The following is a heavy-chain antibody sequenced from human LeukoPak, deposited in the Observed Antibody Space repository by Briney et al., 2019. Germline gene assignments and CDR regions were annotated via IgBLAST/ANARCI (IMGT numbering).Heavy chain of an antibody. CDR2: INPNSGGT. D-gene: IGHD3-22*01. V-gene: IGHV1-2*02. CDR1: GYIFTGYY. J-gene: IGHJ4*02. CDR3: ASLYYYDSSGNFDY. Sequence: ASVKVSCKASGYIFTGYYMHWVRQAPGQGLEWMGWINPNSGGTNYAQKFQGRVTMTRDTSISTAYMELSRLRSDDTAVYYCASLYYYDSSGNFDYWGQGTLVTVSS.